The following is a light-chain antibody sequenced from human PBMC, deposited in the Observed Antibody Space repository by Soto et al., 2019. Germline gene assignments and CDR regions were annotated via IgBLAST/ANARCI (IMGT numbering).Light chain of an antibody. J-gene: IGKJ1*01. CDR2: KAS. CDR1: QSISSW. V-gene: IGKV1-5*03. Sequence: DIQMTQSPSTLSASVGDRVTITCRASQSISSWLAWYQQKPGKAPKLLIYKASSLESGVPSRLSGSGSGTEFTRTISGLGLDDVATYYCQQYYSPSTFGQGTKVEIK. CDR3: QQYYSPST.